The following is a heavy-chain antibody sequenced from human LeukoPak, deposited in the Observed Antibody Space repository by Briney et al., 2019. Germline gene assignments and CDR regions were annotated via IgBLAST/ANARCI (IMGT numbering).Heavy chain of an antibody. D-gene: IGHD3-10*01. Sequence: GGSLRLSCAASGFTFSSYGMHWVRQAPGKGLEWVAVIWYDGSNKYYADSVKGRFTISRDNSKNTLYLQMSSLRAEDTAVYYCARAMVQGVSSYGMDVWGQGTTVTVSS. V-gene: IGHV3-33*01. CDR2: IWYDGSNK. CDR3: ARAMVQGVSSYGMDV. CDR1: GFTFSSYG. J-gene: IGHJ6*02.